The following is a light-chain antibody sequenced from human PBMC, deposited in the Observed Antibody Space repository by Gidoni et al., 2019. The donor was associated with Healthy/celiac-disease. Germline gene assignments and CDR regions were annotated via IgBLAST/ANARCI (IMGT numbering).Light chain of an antibody. V-gene: IGKV4-1*01. CDR3: QQYYSTPQT. CDR2: WAS. J-gene: IGKJ1*01. Sequence: DNVIISPPDSLAGYLGERATINCKSSQSVLYSANNKNYLAWYQQKPGQPPKLLIYWASTRESGVPDRFSGSGSGTDFTLTISSLQAEDVAVYYCQQYYSTPQTFGQGTKVEIK. CDR1: QSVLYSANNKNY.